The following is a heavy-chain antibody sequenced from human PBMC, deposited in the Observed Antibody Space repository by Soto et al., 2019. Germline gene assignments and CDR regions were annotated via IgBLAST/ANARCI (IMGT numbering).Heavy chain of an antibody. D-gene: IGHD3-3*02. CDR1: GYTLTRYY. Sequence: GASVKGSCKGSGYTLTRYYMPWVRQAPGQGLEWMGWINPNSGGTNYAQKFQGWVTMTRDTSISTAYMELSRLRSDDTAVYYCARANPLSIGGMDVWGQGTTVTVSS. J-gene: IGHJ6*02. V-gene: IGHV1-2*04. CDR2: INPNSGGT. CDR3: ARANPLSIGGMDV.